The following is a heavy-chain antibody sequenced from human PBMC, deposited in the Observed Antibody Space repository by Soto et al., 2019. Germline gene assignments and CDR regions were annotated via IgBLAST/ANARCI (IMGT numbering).Heavy chain of an antibody. V-gene: IGHV1-46*01. D-gene: IGHD2-15*01. J-gene: IGHJ4*02. CDR3: ARALDIVVVVAATGVSGYFDY. Sequence: ASVKVSCKASGYTFTNYYIHWVRQAPGQGLEWMGIINPSGGSTRYAQKFQGRVTMTRDTSTNPVYMDLSSLRSEDTAVYYCARALDIVVVVAATGVSGYFDYWGQGTPVTVSS. CDR1: GYTFTNYY. CDR2: INPSGGST.